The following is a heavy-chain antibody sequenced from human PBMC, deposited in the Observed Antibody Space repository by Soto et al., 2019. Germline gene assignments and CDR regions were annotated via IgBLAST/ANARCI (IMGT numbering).Heavy chain of an antibody. CDR1: GFTFTGHV. CDR2: SGSSGNT. V-gene: IGHV3-23*01. CDR3: ASRISTPGTIYFDY. Sequence: GGSLRLSCAASGFTFTGHVMSWVRQAPGKGLEWVSTSGSSGNTYYADSVKGRFIISRDNSKNTLYLQMNSLRAEDTAVYYCASRISTPGTIYFDYWGRGTLVTVSS. D-gene: IGHD6-13*01. J-gene: IGHJ4*02.